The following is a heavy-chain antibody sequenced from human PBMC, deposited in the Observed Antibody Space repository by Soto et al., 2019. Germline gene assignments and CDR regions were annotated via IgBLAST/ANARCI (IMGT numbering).Heavy chain of an antibody. V-gene: IGHV4-28*01. J-gene: IGHJ4*02. D-gene: IGHD3-16*01. Sequence: ETLSLTCAVSGYSISSSNWWGWIRQPPGKGLEWIGYIYYSGSTYYNPSLKSRVTMSVDTSKNQFSLKLSSVTAVDTAVYYCARNRGYIWEEPSFDYWGQGTLVTVSS. CDR1: GYSISSSNW. CDR3: ARNRGYIWEEPSFDY. CDR2: IYYSGST.